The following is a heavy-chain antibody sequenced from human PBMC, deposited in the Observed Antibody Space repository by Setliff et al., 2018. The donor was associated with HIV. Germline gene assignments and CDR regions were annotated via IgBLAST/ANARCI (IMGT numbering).Heavy chain of an antibody. J-gene: IGHJ3*01. CDR3: ARGWGHDGFDF. CDR1: GGSISSGGFY. V-gene: IGHV4-31*03. CDR2: IYNTGST. D-gene: IGHD7-27*01. Sequence: SETLSLTCTVTGGSISSGGFYWTWIRQHPGKGLEWIGYIYNTGSTYHSPSLESRVTISIDTSKNQFSLNVSSVTAADTAVYYCARGWGHDGFDFWGQGTMVTVS.